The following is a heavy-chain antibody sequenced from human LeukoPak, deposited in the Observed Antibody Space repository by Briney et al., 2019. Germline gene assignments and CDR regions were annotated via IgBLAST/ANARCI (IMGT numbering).Heavy chain of an antibody. CDR3: ARDASGSSIGLIDF. D-gene: IGHD1-26*01. Sequence: PGGSLRLSCAASEFTLRSYSMHWVRQAPGKGLDWVSYISTSSTYIYYADSVKGRFTIFRDNAKNSLYLHMNSLRAEDTAVYYCARDASGSSIGLIDFWGQGTLVTVSS. CDR2: ISTSSTYI. CDR1: EFTLRSYS. J-gene: IGHJ4*02. V-gene: IGHV3-21*01.